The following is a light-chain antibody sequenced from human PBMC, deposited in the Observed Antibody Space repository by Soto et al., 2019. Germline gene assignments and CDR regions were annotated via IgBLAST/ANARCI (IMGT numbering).Light chain of an antibody. Sequence: EIVLTQSPATLSLSPGERATLSCRASESISTYLGWYQQKPGQAPRPLIYDASNRATGIPARFSGSGSGTDVTHTISSLEPEDSAVYFCQQRSSGVTFGQGTRLEIK. CDR2: DAS. J-gene: IGKJ5*01. V-gene: IGKV3-11*01. CDR3: QQRSSGVT. CDR1: ESISTY.